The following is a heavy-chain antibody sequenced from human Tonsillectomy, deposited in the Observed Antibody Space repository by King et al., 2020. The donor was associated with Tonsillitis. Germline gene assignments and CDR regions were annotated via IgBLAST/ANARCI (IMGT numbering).Heavy chain of an antibody. D-gene: IGHD6-13*01. CDR3: ARAAYSSSWHHLFDY. Sequence: VQLVETGGGLIQPGGSLRLSCAASGFTVSSNYMSWVRQAPGKGLEWVSVIYSGGSTYYADSVKGRFTISRDNSKNTLYLQMNSLRAEDTAVYYCARAAYSSSWHHLFDYWGQGTLVTVSS. CDR1: GFTVSSNY. J-gene: IGHJ4*02. V-gene: IGHV3-53*02. CDR2: IYSGGST.